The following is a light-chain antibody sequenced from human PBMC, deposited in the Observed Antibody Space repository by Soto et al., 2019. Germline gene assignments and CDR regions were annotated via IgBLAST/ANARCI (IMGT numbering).Light chain of an antibody. CDR1: QSVKSSY. Sequence: EIVLTQSPGTLSLSPGERATLPCRASQSVKSSYLAWYQHKPGQAPRLLIYGTSSRATGVPARFSGSGSGTEFTLSISSLQSEDFAVYYCKQYKEWPPFTFGQGTRLEI. V-gene: IGKV3-15*01. CDR3: KQYKEWPPFT. CDR2: GTS. J-gene: IGKJ5*01.